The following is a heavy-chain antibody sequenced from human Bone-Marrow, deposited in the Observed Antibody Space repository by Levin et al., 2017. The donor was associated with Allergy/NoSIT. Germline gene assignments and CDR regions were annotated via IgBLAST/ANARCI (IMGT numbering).Heavy chain of an antibody. J-gene: IGHJ5*02. V-gene: IGHV4-30-4*01. CDR3: ASRYKNGSGSYYNSNWFDP. D-gene: IGHD3-10*01. CDR2: IYYSGST. CDR1: GGSISSGDYY. Sequence: NASETLSLTCTVSGGSISSGDYYWSWIRQPPGKGLEWIGYIYYSGSTYYNPSLKSRVTISVDTSKNQFSLKLSSVTAADTAVYYCASRYKNGSGSYYNSNWFDPWGQGTLVTVSS.